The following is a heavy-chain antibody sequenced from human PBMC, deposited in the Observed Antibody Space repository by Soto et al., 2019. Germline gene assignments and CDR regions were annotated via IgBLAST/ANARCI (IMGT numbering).Heavy chain of an antibody. V-gene: IGHV3-7*05. Sequence: EVQLVESGGGLVQPGGSLRLSCGASGFTFRTYWLSWVRQVPGKGLEWVANINQDGSEKNYVDSVKGRFTISRDNAKNSLYLQMSSPRAEDTALYYCARVGSTSWYSYDYHGMDVWGQGTTVTVSS. CDR3: ARVGSTSWYSYDYHGMDV. D-gene: IGHD5-18*01. J-gene: IGHJ6*02. CDR1: GFTFRTYW. CDR2: INQDGSEK.